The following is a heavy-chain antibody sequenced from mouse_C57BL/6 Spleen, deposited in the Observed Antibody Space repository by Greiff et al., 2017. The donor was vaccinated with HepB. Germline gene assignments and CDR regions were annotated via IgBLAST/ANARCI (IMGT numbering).Heavy chain of an antibody. CDR2: ISSGSSTI. CDR3: ARGDSYAMDY. V-gene: IGHV5-17*01. CDR1: GFTFSDYG. J-gene: IGHJ4*01. Sequence: EVQLVESEGGLVKPGGSLKLSCAASGFTFSDYGMHWVRQAPEKGLEWVAYISSGSSTIYYADTVKGRFTISRDNAKNTLFLQMTSLRSEDTAMYYCARGDSYAMDYWSQGTSVTVSS.